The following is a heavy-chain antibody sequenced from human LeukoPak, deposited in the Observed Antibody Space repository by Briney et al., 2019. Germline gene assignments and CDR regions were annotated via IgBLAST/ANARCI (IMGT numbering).Heavy chain of an antibody. CDR2: IYYSGST. D-gene: IGHD3-10*01. Sequence: SETLSLTCTVSGGSISSSSYYWGWIRQPPGKGLEWIGSIYYSGSTYYNPSLKSRVTISVDTSKNQFSLKLSSLTAADTAVYYCARLPRGGAEYFDYWGQGTLVTVSS. V-gene: IGHV4-39*01. CDR1: GGSISSSSYY. CDR3: ARLPRGGAEYFDY. J-gene: IGHJ4*02.